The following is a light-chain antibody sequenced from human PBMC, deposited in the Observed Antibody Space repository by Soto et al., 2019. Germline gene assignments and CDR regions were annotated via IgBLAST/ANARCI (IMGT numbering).Light chain of an antibody. CDR1: QTISSY. CDR2: SAS. J-gene: IGKJ2*01. Sequence: DIQMTQSPASLSASVGERVTITCRASQTISSYLNWYQQKPGAAPKLLIYSASTLQTGVPSRFSGSGFGTDYTLTISSLQPADCAIYYCQQTFRTPHTVGQGTKVDI. CDR3: QQTFRTPHT. V-gene: IGKV1-39*01.